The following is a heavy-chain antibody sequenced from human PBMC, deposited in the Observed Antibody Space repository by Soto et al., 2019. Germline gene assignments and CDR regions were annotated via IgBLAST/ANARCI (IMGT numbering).Heavy chain of an antibody. CDR2: ISYDGSNK. Sequence: GGSLRLSCAASGFTFSSYAMHWVRQAPGKGLEWVAVISYDGSNKYYADSVKGRFTISRDNSKNTLYLQMNSLRAEDTAVYYCARVDGPFDYWGRGTLVTVSS. V-gene: IGHV3-30-3*01. CDR1: GFTFSSYA. CDR3: ARVDGPFDY. J-gene: IGHJ4*02.